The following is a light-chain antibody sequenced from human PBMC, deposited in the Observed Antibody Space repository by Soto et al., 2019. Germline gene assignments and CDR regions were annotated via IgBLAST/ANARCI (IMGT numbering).Light chain of an antibody. CDR3: QQYNNWPGT. Sequence: EIVMTQSPATLSVSPGERATLSCRASQSVSSNLAWYQQKPGQAPRLLIYGASTRATGIPARFSGSGSGTEFHLTISSLQSEDFAVYYCQQYNNWPGTFGQGTKVEIK. CDR2: GAS. CDR1: QSVSSN. V-gene: IGKV3-15*01. J-gene: IGKJ1*01.